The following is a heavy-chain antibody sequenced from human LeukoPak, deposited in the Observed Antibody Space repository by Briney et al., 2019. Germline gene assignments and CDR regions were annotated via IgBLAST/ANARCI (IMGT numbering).Heavy chain of an antibody. CDR1: GGTFSSYA. J-gene: IGHJ4*02. CDR3: ARGTRGRDGYNYESYFDY. Sequence: ASVKVSCKASGGTFSSYAISWVRQAPGQGLEWMGGIIPIFGTANYAQKFQGRVTITADKSTSTAYMELSSLRPEDTAVYYCARGTRGRDGYNYESYFDYWGQGTLVTVSS. CDR2: IIPIFGTA. V-gene: IGHV1-69*06. D-gene: IGHD5-24*01.